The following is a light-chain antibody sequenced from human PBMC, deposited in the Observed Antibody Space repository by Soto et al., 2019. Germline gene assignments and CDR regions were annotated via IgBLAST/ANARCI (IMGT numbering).Light chain of an antibody. J-gene: IGKJ1*01. V-gene: IGKV3-20*01. Sequence: EIVLTQSPGTLSLSPGERATLSCRASQIVSNSYLAWYQHKPGQAPGLLISGASSRATGIPDRFSGSGSGTDFTLTISRLEPEDFAVYYCQQYGSSTWTFGQGTKVDIK. CDR2: GAS. CDR3: QQYGSSTWT. CDR1: QIVSNSY.